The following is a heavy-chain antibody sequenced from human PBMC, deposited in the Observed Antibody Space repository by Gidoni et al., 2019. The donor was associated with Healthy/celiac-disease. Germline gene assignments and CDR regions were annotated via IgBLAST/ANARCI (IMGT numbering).Heavy chain of an antibody. CDR2: IFSNDEK. Sequence: QVTLKESGPVLVKPTETLTLTCTVSGFSLSTARMGVSWIRQPPGKALEWLAHIFSNDEKSYSTSLKSRLTISKDTSKSQVVLTMTNMDPVDTATYYCARIHTLMLDYGDYEENWFDPWGQGTLVTVSS. J-gene: IGHJ5*02. CDR3: ARIHTLMLDYGDYEENWFDP. D-gene: IGHD4-17*01. CDR1: GFSLSTARMG. V-gene: IGHV2-26*01.